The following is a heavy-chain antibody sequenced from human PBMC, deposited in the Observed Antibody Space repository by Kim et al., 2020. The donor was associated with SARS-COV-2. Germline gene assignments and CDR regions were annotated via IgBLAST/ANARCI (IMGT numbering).Heavy chain of an antibody. CDR3: ATVVRGVTNLYYYYGMDV. CDR2: IYYSGST. CDR1: GGSISSSSYY. D-gene: IGHD3-10*01. V-gene: IGHV4-39*01. Sequence: SETLSLTCTVSGGSISSSSYYWGWIRQPPGKGLEWIGSIYYSGSTYYNPSLKSRVTISVDTSKNQFSLKLSSVTAADTAVYYCATVVRGVTNLYYYYGMDVWGQGTTVTVSS. J-gene: IGHJ6*02.